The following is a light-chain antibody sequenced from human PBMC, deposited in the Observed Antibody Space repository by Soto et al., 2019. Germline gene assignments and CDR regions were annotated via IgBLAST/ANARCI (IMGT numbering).Light chain of an antibody. V-gene: IGKV3-20*01. CDR1: QSVSSSY. CDR3: QQDGASAWT. Sequence: EVVLTQSPGTLSLSPGERATLSCRASQSVSSSYLAWYRQRPGPDPRLLIYGTSSRATGIPDRFSGSGSGTDFTLTIKRLDPEYFAVYYCQQDGASAWTFGGGTKVEIK. CDR2: GTS. J-gene: IGKJ4*01.